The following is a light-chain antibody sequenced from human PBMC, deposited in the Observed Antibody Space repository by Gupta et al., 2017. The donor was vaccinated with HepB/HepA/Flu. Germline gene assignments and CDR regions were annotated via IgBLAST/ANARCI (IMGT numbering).Light chain of an antibody. J-gene: IGLJ2*01. CDR3: SAWDDTVNGPV. Sequence: QSVLTQPPSASGTPVQRVTISCSGGNSNIGVSTVNWYQQLPGTAPKLLIYNTYQRPSGVPDRFSGSKSDTSASLAISGLQSEDEADYYCSAWDDTVNGPVFGGGTKLTVL. CDR1: NSNIGVST. CDR2: NTY. V-gene: IGLV1-44*01.